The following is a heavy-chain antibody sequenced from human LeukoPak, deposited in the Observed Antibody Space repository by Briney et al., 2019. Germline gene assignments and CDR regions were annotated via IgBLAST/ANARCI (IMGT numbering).Heavy chain of an antibody. CDR1: GFTFSSYS. Sequence: PGGSLSLSCAASGFTFSSYSMNWVRQAPGKVLEWVSSISSSSSYIYYADSVKGRFTISRDNAKNSLYLQMNSLRAEDTAVYYCARAHPITMIVVATCPSDYWGQGTLVTVSS. V-gene: IGHV3-21*01. J-gene: IGHJ4*02. CDR3: ARAHPITMIVVATCPSDY. D-gene: IGHD3-22*01. CDR2: ISSSSSYI.